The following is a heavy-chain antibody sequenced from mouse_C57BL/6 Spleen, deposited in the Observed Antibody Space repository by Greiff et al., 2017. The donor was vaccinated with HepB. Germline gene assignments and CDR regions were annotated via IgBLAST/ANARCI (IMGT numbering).Heavy chain of an antibody. Sequence: VQLQQPGAELVKPGASVKLSCKASGYTFTSYWMHWVKQRPGQGLEWIGMIHPNSGSTNYNEKFKSKATLTVDKSSSTAYMQLSSLTSEDSAVYYCARGELGRGGGDYWGQGTTRTVSS. CDR3: ARGELGRGGGDY. V-gene: IGHV1-64*01. CDR1: GYTFTSYW. CDR2: IHPNSGST. J-gene: IGHJ2*01. D-gene: IGHD4-1*01.